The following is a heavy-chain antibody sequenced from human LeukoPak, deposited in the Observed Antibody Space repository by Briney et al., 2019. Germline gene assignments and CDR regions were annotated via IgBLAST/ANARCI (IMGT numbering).Heavy chain of an antibody. J-gene: IGHJ4*02. CDR3: VRDRSGSYPYYFDF. CDR1: GFTFSDYC. Sequence: GGSLRLSCAASGFTFSDYCMNWVRQPPGKGLEWVSSISSRSSYISCADSVKGRFTISRDNAKNSLYLEMNSLRAEDTAVYYCVRDRSGSYPYYFDFWGQGTLLTASS. CDR2: ISSRSSYI. D-gene: IGHD1-26*01. V-gene: IGHV3-21*01.